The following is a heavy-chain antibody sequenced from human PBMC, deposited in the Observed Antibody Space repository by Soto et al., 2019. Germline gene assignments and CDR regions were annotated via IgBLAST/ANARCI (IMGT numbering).Heavy chain of an antibody. Sequence: SVKVSCKASGGTFSSYAISWVRQAPGQGLEWMGGTIPIFGTANYAQKFQGRVTITADKSTSTAYMELSSLRSEDTAVYYCASQVYCTNGVCFDKYGMDVWGQGTTVTV. CDR3: ASQVYCTNGVCFDKYGMDV. CDR2: TIPIFGTA. V-gene: IGHV1-69*06. J-gene: IGHJ6*02. D-gene: IGHD2-8*01. CDR1: GGTFSSYA.